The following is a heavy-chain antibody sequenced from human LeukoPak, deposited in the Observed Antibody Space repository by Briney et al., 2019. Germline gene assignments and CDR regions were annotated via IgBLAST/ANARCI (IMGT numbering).Heavy chain of an antibody. V-gene: IGHV4-59*01. CDR2: IYYSGST. Sequence: SETLSLTCTVSGGSISSFYWSWIRQPPGKGLEWIGSIYYSGSTNYNPSLKNRVSISVDTSKNQFSLKLSSVTAADTAVYYCARSSSGWLPYYFDYWGQGTLVTVSS. J-gene: IGHJ4*02. D-gene: IGHD6-19*01. CDR1: GGSISSFY. CDR3: ARSSSGWLPYYFDY.